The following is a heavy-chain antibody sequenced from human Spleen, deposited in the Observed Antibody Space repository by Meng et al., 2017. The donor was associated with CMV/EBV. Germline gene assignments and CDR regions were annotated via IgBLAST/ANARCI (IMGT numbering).Heavy chain of an antibody. J-gene: IGHJ4*02. CDR2: IHHTGST. D-gene: IGHD2-21*02. CDR3: ARLGRGGDMIFDS. V-gene: IGHV4-4*02. CDR1: GGCISSSNW. Sequence: CAVSGGCISSSNWWSWVRQPPGKGLEWIGEIHHTGSTNYIASLKSRVTISPEKSKNQFSLNLTSVTAADTAVYYCARLGRGGDMIFDSWGRGTLVTVSS.